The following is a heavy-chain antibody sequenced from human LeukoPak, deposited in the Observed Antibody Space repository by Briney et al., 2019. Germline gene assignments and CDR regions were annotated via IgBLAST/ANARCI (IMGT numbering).Heavy chain of an antibody. CDR3: VRDFNWAFNS. D-gene: IGHD7-27*01. CDR2: IRPSGSDM. J-gene: IGHJ4*02. Sequence: GGSLRLSCAASGFTFSGFSLNWVRQAPGKGLEWISNIRPSGSDMYYAASVKGRFTISRDSATNSLYLHMNNLKVDDSAVYFCVRDFNWAFNSWGQGTLVTVSS. V-gene: IGHV3-48*01. CDR1: GFTFSGFS.